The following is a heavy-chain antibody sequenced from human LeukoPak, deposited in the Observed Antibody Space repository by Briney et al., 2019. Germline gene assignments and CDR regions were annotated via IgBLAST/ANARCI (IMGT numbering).Heavy chain of an antibody. V-gene: IGHV3-21*01. D-gene: IGHD3-10*01. CDR1: GFTFSSYS. J-gene: IGHJ4*02. CDR2: ISSSSSYI. Sequence: GVSLRLSCAASGFTFSSYSMNWVRQDPGKGLEWVSSISSSSSYIYYADSVKGRFTISRDNAKNSLYLQMNSLRAEDTAVYYCASARAYYFDYWGQGTLVTVSS. CDR3: ASARAYYFDY.